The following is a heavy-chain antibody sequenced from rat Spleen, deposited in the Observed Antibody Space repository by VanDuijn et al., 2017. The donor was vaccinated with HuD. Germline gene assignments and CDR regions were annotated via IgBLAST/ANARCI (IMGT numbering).Heavy chain of an antibody. D-gene: IGHD1-12*01. V-gene: IGHV5-58*01. CDR1: GFTFSSYW. J-gene: IGHJ1*01. Sequence: EVQLVESGGGLVQPGKSLKLSCVASGFTFSSYWMYWIRQAPGEGLEWISSISPDGGSTYYPDSVKGRFTISRDNAKSTLYLQMDSRRSEDTATYYCARQGYRDSYALYWYFDFWGPGTMVTVSS. CDR3: ARQGYRDSYALYWYFDF. CDR2: ISPDGGST.